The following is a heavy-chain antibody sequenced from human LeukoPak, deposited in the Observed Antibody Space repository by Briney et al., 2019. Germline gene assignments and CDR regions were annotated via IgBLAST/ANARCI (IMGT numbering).Heavy chain of an antibody. V-gene: IGHV1-18*01. CDR3: ARDRGWLGTSYCSGGSCYPHDGFDN. CDR2: ISAYYGNT. J-gene: IGHJ3*02. D-gene: IGHD2-15*01. Sequence: ASVKVSCKASGYTFTSYGISWVRQAPGQGLEWMGWISAYYGNTNYAQKLQGRVTMTTDTSTSTAYMELRSLRSDDTAVYYCARDRGWLGTSYCSGGSCYPHDGFDNWGQGTLVTVSS. CDR1: GYTFTSYG.